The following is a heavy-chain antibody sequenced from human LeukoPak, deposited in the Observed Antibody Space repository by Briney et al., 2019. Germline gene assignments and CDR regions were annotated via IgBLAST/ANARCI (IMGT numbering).Heavy chain of an antibody. J-gene: IGHJ4*02. D-gene: IGHD6-19*01. Sequence: ASVKVSCKAPGYTFTSYDINWVRQATGQGLEWMGWMNPNSGNTGYAQKFQGRVTITRNTSISTAYRELSSLRSEDTAVYSCARPYTSGWHRLFDSWGQGTLVTVSS. CDR1: GYTFTSYD. CDR3: ARPYTSGWHRLFDS. V-gene: IGHV1-8*01. CDR2: MNPNSGNT.